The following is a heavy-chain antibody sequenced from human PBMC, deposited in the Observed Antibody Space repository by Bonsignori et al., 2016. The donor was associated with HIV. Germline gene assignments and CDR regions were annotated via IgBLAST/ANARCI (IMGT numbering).Heavy chain of an antibody. V-gene: IGHV1-69*01. Sequence: WVRQAPGQGLEWMGGIIPIFGTANYAQKLQGRVTITADESTSTAYMELSSLRSEDTAVYYCARGVGYGGNIDYWGQGTLVTVSS. D-gene: IGHD4-23*01. CDR3: ARGVGYGGNIDY. CDR2: IIPIFGTA. J-gene: IGHJ4*02.